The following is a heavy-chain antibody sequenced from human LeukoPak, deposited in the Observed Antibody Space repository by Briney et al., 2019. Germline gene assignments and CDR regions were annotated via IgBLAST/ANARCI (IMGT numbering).Heavy chain of an antibody. J-gene: IGHJ4*02. CDR3: AKGQLWLGDFDY. CDR2: ISSSSSYI. D-gene: IGHD5-18*01. V-gene: IGHV3-21*04. Sequence: GGSLRLSCAASGFTFSSYSMNWVRQAPGKGLEWVSSISSSSSYIYYADSVKGRFTISRDNSKNTLYLQMNSLRAEDTAVYYCAKGQLWLGDFDYWGQGTLVTVSS. CDR1: GFTFSSYS.